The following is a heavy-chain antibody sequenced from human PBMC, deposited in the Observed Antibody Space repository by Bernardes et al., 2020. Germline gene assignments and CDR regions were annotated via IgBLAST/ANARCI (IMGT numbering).Heavy chain of an antibody. CDR1: GGTFSSYA. D-gene: IGHD3-10*01. CDR2: IIPIFGTA. CDR3: ARVPSVLLSIPYYFDY. V-gene: IGHV1-69*06. Sequence: SVKVSCKASGGTFSSYAISWVRQAPGQGLEWMGGIIPIFGTANYAQKFQGRVTITADKSTSTAYMELSSLRSEDTAVYYCARVPSVLLSIPYYFDYWGQGTLVTVSS. J-gene: IGHJ4*02.